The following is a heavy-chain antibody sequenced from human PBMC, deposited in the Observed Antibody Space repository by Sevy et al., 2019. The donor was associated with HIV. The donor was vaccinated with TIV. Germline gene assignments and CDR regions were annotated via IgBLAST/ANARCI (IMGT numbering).Heavy chain of an antibody. J-gene: IGHJ3*02. D-gene: IGHD3-22*01. CDR1: GFTFGDYA. CDR3: TAVYYDSSGYTKVAAFDI. Sequence: GGSLRLSCTASGFTFGDYAMSWVRQAPGKGLEWVGFIRSKAYGGTTEYAASVKGRFTISRDDSKSIAYLQMNSLKTEDTAVYYCTAVYYDSSGYTKVAAFDIWGQGTMVTVSS. V-gene: IGHV3-49*04. CDR2: IRSKAYGGTT.